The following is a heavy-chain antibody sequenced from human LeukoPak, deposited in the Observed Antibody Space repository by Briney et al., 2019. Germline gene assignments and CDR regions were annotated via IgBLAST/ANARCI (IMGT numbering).Heavy chain of an antibody. D-gene: IGHD6-19*01. CDR1: GFIFSNYA. J-gene: IGHJ4*02. V-gene: IGHV3-23*01. Sequence: PGGSLRLSCAAYGFIFSNYAMSWVRQVPGRGLEWVSTISSRGDSTYVADSVKGRFTISRDNSKNSLYLQMNTVRAEDTAVYYCVKGPRPDITVAHTVENWGQGTLVTVSS. CDR2: ISSRGDST. CDR3: VKGPRPDITVAHTVEN.